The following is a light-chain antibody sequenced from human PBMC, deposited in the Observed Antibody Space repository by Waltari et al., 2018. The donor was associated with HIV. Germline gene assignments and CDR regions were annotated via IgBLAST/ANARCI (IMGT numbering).Light chain of an antibody. J-gene: IGLJ2*01. CDR1: SSNIGIST. V-gene: IGLV1-44*01. CDR3: AAWDDRLNGPV. Sequence: QPVLAQPPSASGTPGPRITISCSGSSSNIGISTLNWYQQLPGTAPKLLIYSNNQRPSGVPERFSGSRSGTSASLAISGLQSEDEGDYYCAAWDDRLNGPVFGGGTKLTVL. CDR2: SNN.